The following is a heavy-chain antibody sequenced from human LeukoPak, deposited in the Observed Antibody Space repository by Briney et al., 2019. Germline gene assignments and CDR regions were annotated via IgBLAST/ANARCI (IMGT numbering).Heavy chain of an antibody. CDR2: IYPGDSDT. CDR3: ARGPVDAITTVFDY. V-gene: IGHV5-51*01. D-gene: IGHD5-12*01. CDR1: GYSFTNYW. Sequence: GESLKISCKGSGYSFTNYWIGWVRQLPGKGLEWMGIIYPGDSDTRLSPSFQGQVTISADKSISTTYLQWSSLKASDTAMYYCARGPVDAITTVFDYWGQGTLVTVSS. J-gene: IGHJ4*02.